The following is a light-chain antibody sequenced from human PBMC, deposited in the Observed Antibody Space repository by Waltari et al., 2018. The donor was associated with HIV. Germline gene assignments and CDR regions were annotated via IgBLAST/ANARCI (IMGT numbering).Light chain of an antibody. J-gene: IGLJ3*02. V-gene: IGLV2-23*01. Sequence: QSALTQPASVSGSPGQSITISCTGTRSDVGNYNLVFWYQQYPGKAPKLMIYEAVKRPSGVSNRISASKSGNTASLTISGLQAEDEADYYCCSYGGSSTWVFGGGTKLTVL. CDR1: RSDVGNYNL. CDR2: EAV. CDR3: CSYGGSSTWV.